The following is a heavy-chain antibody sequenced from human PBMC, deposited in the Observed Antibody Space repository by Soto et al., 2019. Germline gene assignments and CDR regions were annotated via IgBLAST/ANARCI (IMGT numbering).Heavy chain of an antibody. D-gene: IGHD2-15*01. V-gene: IGHV1-46*01. CDR1: GGTFSSYT. Sequence: ASVKVSCKASGGTFSSYTISWVRQAPGQGLEWMGIINPSGGSTSYAQKFQGRVTMTRDTSTSTVYMELSSLRSEDTAVYYCARELVAYFDYWGQGTLVTVSS. CDR3: ARELVAYFDY. J-gene: IGHJ4*02. CDR2: INPSGGST.